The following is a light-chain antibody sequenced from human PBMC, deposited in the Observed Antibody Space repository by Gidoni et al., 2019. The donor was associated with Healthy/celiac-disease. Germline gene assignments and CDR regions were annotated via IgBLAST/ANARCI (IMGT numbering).Light chain of an antibody. CDR2: DVS. V-gene: IGLV2-11*01. CDR1: SSDVGGYNY. CDR3: CSYAGSYTWV. Sequence: QSALTKPRSVSGSPGQSVTISCTGTSSDVGGYNYVSWYQQHPGKAPQLMMYDVSKRPSGVPDRFSGSKSGNTASLTISGLQAEDEADYYCCSYAGSYTWVFGGGTKLTVL. J-gene: IGLJ3*02.